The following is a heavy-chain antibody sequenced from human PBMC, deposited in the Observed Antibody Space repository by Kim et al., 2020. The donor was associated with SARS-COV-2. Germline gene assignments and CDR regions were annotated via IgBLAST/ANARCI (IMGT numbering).Heavy chain of an antibody. CDR3: ARDTPGQKAFDI. V-gene: IGHV6-1*01. J-gene: IGHJ3*02. Sequence: DYAVSVKSRITITPDTSKNQFSLQLNSVTLEDTAVYYCARDTPGQKAFDIWGQGTMVTVSS.